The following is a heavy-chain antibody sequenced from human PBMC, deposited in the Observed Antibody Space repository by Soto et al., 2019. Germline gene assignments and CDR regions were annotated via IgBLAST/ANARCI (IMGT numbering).Heavy chain of an antibody. V-gene: IGHV3-30*18. CDR2: ISYDGSNK. CDR1: GFTFSSYG. Sequence: GGSLRLSCAASGFTFSSYGMHWVRQAPGKGLEWVAVISYDGSNKYYADSVKGRFTISRDNSKNTLYLQMNSLRAEDTAVYYCAKIVGGGSYPYDYWGQGTLVTVSS. CDR3: AKIVGGGSYPYDY. J-gene: IGHJ4*02. D-gene: IGHD1-26*01.